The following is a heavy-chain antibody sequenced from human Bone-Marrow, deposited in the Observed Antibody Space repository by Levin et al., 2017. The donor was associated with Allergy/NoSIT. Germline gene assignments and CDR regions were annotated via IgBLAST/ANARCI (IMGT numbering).Heavy chain of an antibody. CDR3: ARDRGSSYGATFDY. D-gene: IGHD5-18*01. J-gene: IGHJ4*02. Sequence: NTSETLSLTCAISGVSVSSNSAAWNWIRQSPSRGLEWLGRTYYRSKWYNDYAVSVKSRIIINPDTSKNQFSLQVNSVTPEDTAVYYCARDRGSSYGATFDYWGQGTLVTVSS. CDR1: GVSVSSNSAA. CDR2: TYYRSKWYN. V-gene: IGHV6-1*01.